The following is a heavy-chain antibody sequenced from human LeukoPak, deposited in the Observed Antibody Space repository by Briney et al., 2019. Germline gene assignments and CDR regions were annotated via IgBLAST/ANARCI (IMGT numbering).Heavy chain of an antibody. J-gene: IGHJ6*02. CDR3: ARETREGDGYNPYYYYGMDV. CDR2: IIPILGIA. D-gene: IGHD5-24*01. Sequence: SVKVSCKASGGTSSSYAISWVRQAPGQGLEWMGRIIPILGIANYTQKFQGRVTITADKSTSTAYMELSSLRSEDTAVYYCARETREGDGYNPYYYYGMDVWGQGTTVTVSS. V-gene: IGHV1-69*04. CDR1: GGTSSSYA.